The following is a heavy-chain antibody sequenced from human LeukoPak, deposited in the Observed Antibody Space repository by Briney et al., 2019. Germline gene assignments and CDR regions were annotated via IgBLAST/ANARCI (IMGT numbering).Heavy chain of an antibody. CDR3: AREGWYSRNTDAFDV. D-gene: IGHD6-13*01. CDR1: GGSISSTTFY. J-gene: IGHJ3*01. V-gene: IGHV4-39*07. Sequence: SETLSLTCGVSGGSISSTTFYWGWIRQPPGNGLEWIGSVYYSGNTNYNASLQSRVTISVDTSTNQFSLKLSSVTAADTAVYYCAREGWYSRNTDAFDVWGQGTMVTVSS. CDR2: VYYSGNT.